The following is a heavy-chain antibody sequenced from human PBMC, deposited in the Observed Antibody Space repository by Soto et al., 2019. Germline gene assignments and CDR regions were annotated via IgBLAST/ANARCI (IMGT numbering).Heavy chain of an antibody. CDR1: GYSFTSYW. CDR2: IYPGDSDT. V-gene: IGHV5-51*01. J-gene: IGHJ3*02. Sequence: GSLKISCKGSGYSFTSYWIGWVRQMPGKGLEWMGIIYPGDSDTRYSPSFQGQVTISADKSISTAYLQWSSLKASDTAMYYCARQGGYDSSGYPNDAFDIWGQGTMVTVSS. D-gene: IGHD3-22*01. CDR3: ARQGGYDSSGYPNDAFDI.